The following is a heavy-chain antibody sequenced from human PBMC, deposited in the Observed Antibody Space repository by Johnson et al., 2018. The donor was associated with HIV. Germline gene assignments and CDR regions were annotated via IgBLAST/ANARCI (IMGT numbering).Heavy chain of an antibody. CDR3: AKAYCPGCDGFDI. J-gene: IGHJ3*02. CDR1: GFTFSSYA. CDR2: IRYDGSNK. D-gene: IGHD2-21*01. Sequence: QVLLVESGGGLVKPGGSLRLSCAASGFTFSSYAMSWVRQAPGKGLEWVAFIRYDGSNKYYGDSVKGRFTISRDNSKNTLFLQMDSLRTEDTGVYYCAKAYCPGCDGFDIWGQGTLVTVSS. V-gene: IGHV3-30*02.